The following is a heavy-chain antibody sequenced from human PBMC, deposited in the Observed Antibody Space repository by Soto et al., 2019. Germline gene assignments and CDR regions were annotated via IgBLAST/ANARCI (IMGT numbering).Heavy chain of an antibody. CDR2: IDPSDSYT. CDR1: GYSFTSYW. Sequence: GESLKISCKGSGYSFTSYWISWVRQMPGKGLEWMGRIDPSDSYTNYSPSFQGHVTISTDKSISTAYLQWSSLKASDTAMYYCAREGNLEYSSSSSGYYYYYYGMDVWGQGTTVTVSS. J-gene: IGHJ6*02. V-gene: IGHV5-10-1*01. CDR3: AREGNLEYSSSSSGYYYYYYGMDV. D-gene: IGHD6-6*01.